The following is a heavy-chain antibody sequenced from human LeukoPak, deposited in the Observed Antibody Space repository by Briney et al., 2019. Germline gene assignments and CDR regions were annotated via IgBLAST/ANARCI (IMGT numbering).Heavy chain of an antibody. V-gene: IGHV1-69*06. CDR1: GGTFSSYA. D-gene: IGHD6-19*01. CDR2: IIPIFGTA. Sequence: GASVKVSCKASGGTFSSYAISWVRQAPGQGLEWMGGIIPIFGTANYAQKFQGRVTITADKSTSTAYMELSSLRSEDTAVYYCARAASSGWYFDYWGQGTLVTVSS. J-gene: IGHJ4*02. CDR3: ARAASSGWYFDY.